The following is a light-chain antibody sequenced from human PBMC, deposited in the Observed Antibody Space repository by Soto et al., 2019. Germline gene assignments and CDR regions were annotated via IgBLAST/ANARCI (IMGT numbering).Light chain of an antibody. Sequence: AIQMTQSPSSVSASVGDRVTITCRASQGIRNELGWYQQKPGKAPKLLIYSASSLQSGVPSRCSGSGSGTDFILTISGLQTEDFATYFCLQDFTYPRTFGQGTKVDIK. CDR3: LQDFTYPRT. CDR1: QGIRNE. CDR2: SAS. J-gene: IGKJ1*01. V-gene: IGKV1-6*01.